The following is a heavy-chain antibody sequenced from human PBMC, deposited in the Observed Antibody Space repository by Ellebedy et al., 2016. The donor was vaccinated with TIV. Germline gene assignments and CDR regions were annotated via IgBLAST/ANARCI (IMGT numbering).Heavy chain of an antibody. CDR1: GGTFSSYA. J-gene: IGHJ3*02. CDR2: IIPIFGTA. CDR3: ARDLPYGSGTLGAFDI. Sequence: AASVKVSCKASGGTFSSYAISWVRQAPGQGLEWMGGIIPIFGTANYAQKFQGRVTITADESTSTAYMELSSLRSEDTAVYYCARDLPYGSGTLGAFDIWGQGTMVTVSS. D-gene: IGHD3-10*01. V-gene: IGHV1-69*13.